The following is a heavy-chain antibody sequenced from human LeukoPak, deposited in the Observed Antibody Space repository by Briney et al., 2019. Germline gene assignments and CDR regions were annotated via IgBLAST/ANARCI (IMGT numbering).Heavy chain of an antibody. J-gene: IGHJ4*02. CDR3: ARSPRASYYYDSSGYLDY. Sequence: SETLSLTCAVYGGSFSGYYWSWIRQPPGKGLEWIGEINHSGSTNYNPCLKSRVTISVNTSKNQFSLKLSSVTAADTAVYYCARSPRASYYYDSSGYLDYWGQGTLVTVSS. CDR2: INHSGST. CDR1: GGSFSGYY. D-gene: IGHD3-22*01. V-gene: IGHV4-34*01.